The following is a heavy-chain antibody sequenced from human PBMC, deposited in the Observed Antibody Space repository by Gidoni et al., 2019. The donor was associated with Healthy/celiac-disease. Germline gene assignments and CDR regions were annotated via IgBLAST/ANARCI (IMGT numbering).Heavy chain of an antibody. CDR1: GGSISSSSYY. Sequence: QLQLQESGPGLEKPSETLSLTCTVSGGSISSSSYYWGWIRQPPGKGLEWIGSIDYSGSTYYNPSLKSRVTISVDTSKNQFSLKLSSVTAADTAVYYCARGGYSYGSYFDYWGQGTLVTVSS. CDR2: IDYSGST. J-gene: IGHJ4*02. V-gene: IGHV4-39*01. D-gene: IGHD5-18*01. CDR3: ARGGYSYGSYFDY.